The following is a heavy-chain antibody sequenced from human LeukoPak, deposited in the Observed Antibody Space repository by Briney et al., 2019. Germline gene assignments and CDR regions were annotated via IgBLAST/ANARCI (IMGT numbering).Heavy chain of an antibody. J-gene: IGHJ5*02. CDR1: GYTFSGYY. V-gene: IGHV1-2*02. CDR3: ARDLFCSSTSCYSNWFDP. Sequence: ASVKVSCKASGYTFSGYYIFWVRRAPGQGLEWMGWINPNSGGTNYAPEFQGRLTMTRDTSISTAYMELSRLRSDDTAVYYCARDLFCSSTSCYSNWFDPWGQGTLVTVSS. D-gene: IGHD2-2*01. CDR2: INPNSGGT.